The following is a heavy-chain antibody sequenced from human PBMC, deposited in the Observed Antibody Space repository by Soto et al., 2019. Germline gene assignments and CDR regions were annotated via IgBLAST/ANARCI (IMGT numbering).Heavy chain of an antibody. Sequence: GGSLRLSYAASGFTVSSNYMSWVRQAPGKGLEWVSVIYSGGSTYYADSVKGRFTISRDNSKNTLYLQMNSLRAEDTAVYYCARDFVHGDHPEYFQHWGQGTLVTVSS. V-gene: IGHV3-66*01. CDR3: ARDFVHGDHPEYFQH. CDR2: IYSGGST. CDR1: GFTVSSNY. J-gene: IGHJ1*01. D-gene: IGHD4-17*01.